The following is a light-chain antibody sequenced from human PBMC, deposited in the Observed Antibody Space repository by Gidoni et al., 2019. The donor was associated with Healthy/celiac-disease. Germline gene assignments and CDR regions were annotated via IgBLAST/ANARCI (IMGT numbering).Light chain of an antibody. CDR3: QQYGSSPWT. V-gene: IGKV3-20*01. CDR1: QRVSSSY. CDR2: GAS. J-gene: IGKJ1*01. Sequence: EIVLTQSPGTLSLSPGERANLSCRASQRVSSSYLAWYQQKPGQAPRLLIYGASSRATGIPDRFSGSGSGTDFTLTISRLEPEDFAVYYCQQYGSSPWTFGQGTQVEIK.